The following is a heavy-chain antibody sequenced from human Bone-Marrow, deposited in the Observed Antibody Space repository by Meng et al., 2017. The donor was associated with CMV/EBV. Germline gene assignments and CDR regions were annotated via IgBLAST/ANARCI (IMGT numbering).Heavy chain of an antibody. V-gene: IGHV1-69*10. CDR1: GYTFTSYV. D-gene: IGHD2-2*01. CDR2: IIPILGIA. Sequence: SVKVSCKASGYTFTSYVINWVRQAPGQGLEWMGGIIPILGIANYAQKFQGRVTITADKSTSTDYMELSSLRSEDTAVYYCANLLDCSSTSCYFDYWGQGTLVTVSS. J-gene: IGHJ4*02. CDR3: ANLLDCSSTSCYFDY.